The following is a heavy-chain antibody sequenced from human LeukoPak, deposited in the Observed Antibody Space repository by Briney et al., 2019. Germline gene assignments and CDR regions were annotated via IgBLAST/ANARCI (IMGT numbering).Heavy chain of an antibody. CDR3: ARDRVAATDYFDY. V-gene: IGHV4-61*02. Sequence: PSETLSLTCTVSGGSISSGSYYWSWIRQPAGKGLEWIGRIYTSGSTNYNPSLKSRVTISVDTSKNQFSLKLSSVTAADTAVYYCARDRVAATDYFDYWGQGTLVTVSS. CDR1: GGSISSGSYY. CDR2: IYTSGST. J-gene: IGHJ4*02. D-gene: IGHD2-15*01.